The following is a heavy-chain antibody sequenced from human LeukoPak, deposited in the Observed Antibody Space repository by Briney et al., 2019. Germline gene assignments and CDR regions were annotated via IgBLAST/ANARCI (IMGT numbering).Heavy chain of an antibody. D-gene: IGHD5-12*01. CDR2: ISSGGNTI. CDR1: GFTFSSYE. CDR3: ARDSDIGQGLY. Sequence: GGSLRLSCAASGFTFSSYEMNWVRQAPGKGLEWISFISSGGNTIYYADSVKGRFTISRDNAKNSLYLQMNSLRAEDTAVYYCARDSDIGQGLYWGQGTLVTVSS. V-gene: IGHV3-48*03. J-gene: IGHJ4*02.